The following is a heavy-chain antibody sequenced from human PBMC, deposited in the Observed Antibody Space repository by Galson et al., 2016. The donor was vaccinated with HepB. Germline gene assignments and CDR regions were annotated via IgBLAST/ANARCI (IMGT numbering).Heavy chain of an antibody. D-gene: IGHD6-19*01. Sequence: SLRLSCAASGVIFNNYAMSWVRQAPGMGLEWVSSISGSADNSYYAESVEGRFTSSRDNSKSTLYSEMNSLRAEDTAVYYCVKVGVAGYYFDSWGQGTLVTVSS. CDR3: VKVGVAGYYFDS. J-gene: IGHJ4*02. CDR2: ISGSADNS. CDR1: GVIFNNYA. V-gene: IGHV3-23*01.